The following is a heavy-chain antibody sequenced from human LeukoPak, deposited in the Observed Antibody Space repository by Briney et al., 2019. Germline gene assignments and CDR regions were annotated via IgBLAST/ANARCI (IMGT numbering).Heavy chain of an antibody. V-gene: IGHV3-23*01. J-gene: IGHJ6*02. CDR3: AKGNPLSTPVPYYYYGMDV. CDR2: ISGSGGST. Sequence: PGGSLRLSCAASGFTFSSYGMHWVRQAPGKGLEWVSAISGSGGSTYYADSVKGRFTISRDNSKNTLYLQMNSLRAEDTAVYYCAKGNPLSTPVPYYYYGMDVWGQGTTVTVSS. CDR1: GFTFSSYG.